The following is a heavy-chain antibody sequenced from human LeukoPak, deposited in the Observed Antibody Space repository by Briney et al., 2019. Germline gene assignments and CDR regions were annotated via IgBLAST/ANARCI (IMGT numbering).Heavy chain of an antibody. CDR1: GGTFSSYA. D-gene: IGHD4-17*01. V-gene: IGHV1-69*04. CDR2: IIPILGIA. Sequence: ASVKVSCKASGGTFSSYAISWVRQAPGQGLEWMGRIIPILGIANYAQKFQGRVTITADKSTSTAYMELSSLRSEDTAVYYCARVSGDYGDYEGYWGQGTLVTVSS. J-gene: IGHJ4*02. CDR3: ARVSGDYGDYEGY.